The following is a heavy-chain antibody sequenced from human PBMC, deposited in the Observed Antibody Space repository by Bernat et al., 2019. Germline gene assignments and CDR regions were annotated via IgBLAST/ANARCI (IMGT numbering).Heavy chain of an antibody. CDR2: VSYDGSNT. D-gene: IGHD2-8*02. J-gene: IGHJ4*02. CDR3: HVGTGY. Sequence: QVQLVESGGGVVQPGRSLRLSCAASGFTFSSYGMHLVRQAPGKGLEWVAVVSYDGSNTCCAGSVKSRFTISRDNSKNTLYLQMNSLGAEDTAVYYCHVGTGYWGQGTLVTVSS. V-gene: IGHV3-30*03. CDR1: GFTFSSYG.